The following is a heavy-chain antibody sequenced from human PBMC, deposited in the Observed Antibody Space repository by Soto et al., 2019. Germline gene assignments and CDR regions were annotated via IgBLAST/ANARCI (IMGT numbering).Heavy chain of an antibody. J-gene: IGHJ4*02. CDR2: TNEGSGNT. V-gene: IGHV1-3*01. CDR3: AREDRSVSGVVTLDH. Sequence: ASVKVSCKATGYSFKNYAVHWVRQAPGQRLEWMGFTNEGSGNTRFSQKFQGRSSITRDTSASTVYLDLSSLTSEDTAIYYCAREDRSVSGVVTLDHWGPGTLVTVSS. CDR1: GYSFKNYA. D-gene: IGHD3-3*01.